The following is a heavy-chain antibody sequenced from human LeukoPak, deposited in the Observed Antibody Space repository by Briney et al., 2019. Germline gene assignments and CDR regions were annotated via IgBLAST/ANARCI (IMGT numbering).Heavy chain of an antibody. CDR2: VYFSGNT. V-gene: IGHV4-4*07. CDR1: GGSMSNYY. CDR3: ARVGSDGSYFDY. D-gene: IGHD1-26*01. Sequence: PSETLSLTCTVSGGSMSNYYWSWIRQPAGRGLEWIGRVYFSGNTNYNPSLMGRVTMSVDTSKNQFSLNLTSVTAADTAVYYCARVGSDGSYFDYWGQGPLVTVSS. J-gene: IGHJ4*02.